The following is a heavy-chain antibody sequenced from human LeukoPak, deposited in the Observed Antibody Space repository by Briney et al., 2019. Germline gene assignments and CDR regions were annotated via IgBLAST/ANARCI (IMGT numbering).Heavy chain of an antibody. Sequence: SETLSLTCTVSGGSVSISEPITNRGYYWGWIRQPPGKGLEWITSISYFGSTHYNPSLRSRVTISVDTSKNQFSLKLTSVTAADTAVYYCARWTDCGGDCHILEYWGQGILVTVSS. V-gene: IGHV4-39*07. CDR3: ARWTDCGGDCHILEY. J-gene: IGHJ4*02. CDR1: GGSVSISEPITNRGYY. CDR2: ISYFGST. D-gene: IGHD2-21*02.